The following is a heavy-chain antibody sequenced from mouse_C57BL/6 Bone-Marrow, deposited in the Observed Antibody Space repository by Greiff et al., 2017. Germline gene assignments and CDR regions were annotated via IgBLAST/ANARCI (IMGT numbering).Heavy chain of an antibody. CDR3: ARSNGNYGYWYFDV. V-gene: IGHV1-72*01. D-gene: IGHD2-1*01. Sequence: QVQLQQPGAELVKPGASVKLSCKASGYTFPGTWLPGGRQRPGRGLEWIGRIDPNSGGTKYNEKLKSKATLTVDKPSSTAYMQLSSLTSEDSAVYYCARSNGNYGYWYFDVWGTGTTVTVSS. J-gene: IGHJ1*03. CDR1: GYTFPGTW. CDR2: IDPNSGGT.